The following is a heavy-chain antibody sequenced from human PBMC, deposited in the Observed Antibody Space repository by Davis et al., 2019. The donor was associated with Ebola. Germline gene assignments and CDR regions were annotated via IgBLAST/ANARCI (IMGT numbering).Heavy chain of an antibody. J-gene: IGHJ5*02. CDR1: GGTFSSYA. Sequence: SVKVSCKASGGTFSSYAISWVRQAPGQGLEWMGGIIPIFGTANYAQKFQGRVTITADKSTSTAYMELSSLRSEDTAVYYCARARLELRINWFDPWGQGTLVTVSS. CDR3: ARARLELRINWFDP. V-gene: IGHV1-69*06. D-gene: IGHD1-7*01. CDR2: IIPIFGTA.